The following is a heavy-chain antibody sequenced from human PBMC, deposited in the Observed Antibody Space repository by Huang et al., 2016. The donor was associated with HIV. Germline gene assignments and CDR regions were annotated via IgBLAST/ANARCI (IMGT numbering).Heavy chain of an antibody. CDR1: GFKLSGFG. CDR3: AKESRWFSDFDH. CDR2: ISYEGSSQ. J-gene: IGHJ4*02. D-gene: IGHD2-15*01. Sequence: QVHLVESGGGVVQPGGSLRLSCAASGFKLSGFGMHWVRQAPGKGVEWVAVISYEGSSQFYTNSVKGRFTSSRDNSDNTLSLQMKGLRPDDTAVYYCAKESRWFSDFDHWGQGVLVSVSS. V-gene: IGHV3-30*18.